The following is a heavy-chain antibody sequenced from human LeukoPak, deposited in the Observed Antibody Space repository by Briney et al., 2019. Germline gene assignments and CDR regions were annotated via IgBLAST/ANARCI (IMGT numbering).Heavy chain of an antibody. CDR3: ARGDRTGEGPDY. CDR2: ISSSSSYT. D-gene: IGHD7-27*01. CDR1: GFTFSDYY. Sequence: GGSLRLSCAASGFTFSDYYMSWIRQAPGKGREWVSYISSSSSYTNYADSVKGRFTISRDNAKNSLYLQMNSLRAEDTAVYYCARGDRTGEGPDYWGQGTLVTVPS. J-gene: IGHJ4*02. V-gene: IGHV3-11*05.